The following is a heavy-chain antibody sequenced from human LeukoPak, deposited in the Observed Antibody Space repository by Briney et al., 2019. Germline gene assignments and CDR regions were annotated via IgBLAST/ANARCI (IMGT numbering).Heavy chain of an antibody. CDR2: IHSSEGT. V-gene: IGHV4-59*08. Sequence: PSETLSLTCTVSGGSLNGYYWGWIRQPPGKGLECIGYIHSSEGTAHNASLKSRLTIPLDTPKNQFSLTLSSVTAADTAVYYCARHVYGEGMVVWGKGTTVTVSS. J-gene: IGHJ6*04. D-gene: IGHD4-17*01. CDR3: ARHVYGEGMVV. CDR1: GGSLNGYY.